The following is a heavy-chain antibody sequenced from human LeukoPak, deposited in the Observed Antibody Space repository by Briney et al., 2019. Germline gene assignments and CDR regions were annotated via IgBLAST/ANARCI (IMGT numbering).Heavy chain of an antibody. D-gene: IGHD3-22*01. Sequence: SVKVSCKSSGGTFSSYTISWVRQAPGQGVEWMGRIIPILGIANYAQKFQGRVTITADKSTSTAYMELSSLRSEDTAVYYCLLVVVTDDRLSLIFFDYWGQGTLVTVSS. CDR3: LLVVVTDDRLSLIFFDY. J-gene: IGHJ4*02. CDR1: GGTFSSYT. V-gene: IGHV1-69*02. CDR2: IIPILGIA.